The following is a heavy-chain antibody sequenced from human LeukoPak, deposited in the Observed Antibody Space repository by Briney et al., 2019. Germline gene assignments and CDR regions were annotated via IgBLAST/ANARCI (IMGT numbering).Heavy chain of an antibody. Sequence: PGGSLRLSCAASGFTFSSYAMSWVRQAPGKGLEWIGEISHSGSTNYNPSLKSRVTISVDTSKNQFSLKLSSVTAADTAVYYCARGVSYSSGWTRWFDPWGQGTLVTVSS. J-gene: IGHJ5*02. CDR1: GFTFSSYA. V-gene: IGHV4-34*01. CDR2: ISHSGST. CDR3: ARGVSYSSGWTRWFDP. D-gene: IGHD6-19*01.